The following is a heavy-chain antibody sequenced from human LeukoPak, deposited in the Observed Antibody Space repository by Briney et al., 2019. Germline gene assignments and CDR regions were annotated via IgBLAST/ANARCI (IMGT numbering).Heavy chain of an antibody. J-gene: IGHJ6*02. CDR2: IIPILGIA. CDR1: GGTFSSYA. Sequence: ASVKVSCKASGGTFSSYAISWVRQAPGQGLEWMGRIIPILGIANYAQKFQGRVTITADKSTSTAYMELSSLRSEDTAVYYCARAWSVDPAGIDVWGQGTTVTVYS. CDR3: ARAWSVDPAGIDV. V-gene: IGHV1-69*04.